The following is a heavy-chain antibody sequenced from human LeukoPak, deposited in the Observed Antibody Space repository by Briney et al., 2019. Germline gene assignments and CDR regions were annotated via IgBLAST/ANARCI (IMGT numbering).Heavy chain of an antibody. CDR1: GGSVSSSSYY. Sequence: SETLSLTCTVSGGSVSSSSYYCGWIRQPPGKGLEWIGSIYYSGSTYYNPSLKSRVTISVDTSNNQFSLRLSSVTAVDTAVYYCARGGNCGGDCYAPDAFDIWGQGTRVTVSS. J-gene: IGHJ3*02. V-gene: IGHV4-39*01. D-gene: IGHD2-21*02. CDR3: ARGGNCGGDCYAPDAFDI. CDR2: IYYSGST.